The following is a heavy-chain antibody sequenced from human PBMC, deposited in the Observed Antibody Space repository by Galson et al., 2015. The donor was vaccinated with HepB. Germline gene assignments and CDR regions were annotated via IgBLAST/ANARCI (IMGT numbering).Heavy chain of an antibody. CDR1: GFTFSSYG. J-gene: IGHJ3*02. Sequence: SLRLSCAASGFTFSSYGMHWVRQAPGKGLEWVAVIWYDGSNKYYADSVKGRFTISRDNSKNTLYLQMNSLRAEDTAVYYCARDWGRGVAVAATSWPAFDIWGQGTMVTVSS. CDR3: ARDWGRGVAVAATSWPAFDI. V-gene: IGHV3-33*01. CDR2: IWYDGSNK. D-gene: IGHD6-19*01.